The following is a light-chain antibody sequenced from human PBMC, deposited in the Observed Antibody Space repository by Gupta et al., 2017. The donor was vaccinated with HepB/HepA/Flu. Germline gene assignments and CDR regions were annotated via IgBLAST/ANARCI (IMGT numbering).Light chain of an antibody. CDR2: DAS. CDR3: QQDCSSPPT. CDR1: QSVRSSY. J-gene: IGKJ4*01. Sequence: TVLTQSPATLSLSPGDRATLSFGARQSVRSSYLDWYQQKPGPAPRLIIYDASSRATGFPDRFSGSGSGTEFTLTISSLEPEDFAVYYCQQDCSSPPTFGGGTKVEIK. V-gene: IGKV3D-20*01.